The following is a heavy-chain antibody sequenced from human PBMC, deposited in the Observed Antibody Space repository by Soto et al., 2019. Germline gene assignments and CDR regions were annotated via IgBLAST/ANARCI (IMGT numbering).Heavy chain of an antibody. D-gene: IGHD1-26*01. CDR1: GGSVSSGNYY. J-gene: IGHJ4*02. Sequence: SETLSLTCTVSGGSVSSGNYYRSWIRQPPGKGLEWIGYIFHTGTTNYNPSLKSRVTISLDTSMNQFSLKLSSVTPADTAVYYCTRAPVSGSYCFDFWGQGTPVTVSS. V-gene: IGHV4-61*01. CDR2: IFHTGTT. CDR3: TRAPVSGSYCFDF.